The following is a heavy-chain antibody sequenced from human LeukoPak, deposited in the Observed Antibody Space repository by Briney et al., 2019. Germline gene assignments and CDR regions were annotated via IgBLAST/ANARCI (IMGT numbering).Heavy chain of an antibody. CDR3: AREGAAADLRSFDY. CDR1: GGSLSTYY. CDR2: IYYSGST. J-gene: IGHJ4*02. Sequence: SETLSLTCTVSGGSLSTYYWSWIRQPPGKGLEWIGYIYYSGSTNYNPSLKSRVTISVDTSKNQFSLKLSSVTAADTAVYYCAREGAAADLRSFDYWGQGTLVTVSS. V-gene: IGHV4-59*01. D-gene: IGHD6-13*01.